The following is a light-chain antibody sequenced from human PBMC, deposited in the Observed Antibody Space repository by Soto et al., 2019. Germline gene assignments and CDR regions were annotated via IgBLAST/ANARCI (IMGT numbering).Light chain of an antibody. CDR1: RYNIGAGYG. V-gene: IGLV1-40*01. J-gene: IGLJ3*02. CDR3: QSYDSSLSGPWV. CDR2: GNT. Sequence: QSVLTQPPSVSGAPGQRVTMSCTGSRYNIGAGYGVHWYQQLPGTAPKLLIYGNTNRPSGVPDRFSGSKSGTSASLAITGLQAEDEADYYCQSYDSSLSGPWVFGGGTKLTVL.